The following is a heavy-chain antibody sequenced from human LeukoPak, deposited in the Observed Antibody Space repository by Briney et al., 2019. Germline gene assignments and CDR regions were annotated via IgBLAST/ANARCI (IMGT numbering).Heavy chain of an antibody. Sequence: PSETLSLTCTVSGGSISSYYWSWIRQPAGKGLEWIGRIYTSGSTNYNPSLKSRVTISVDTSKNQFSLRLSSVTAADTAVYYCARSGSGYLRYYFDYWGQGTLVTVSS. J-gene: IGHJ4*02. CDR1: GGSISSYY. CDR3: ARSGSGYLRYYFDY. CDR2: IYTSGST. D-gene: IGHD5-12*01. V-gene: IGHV4-4*07.